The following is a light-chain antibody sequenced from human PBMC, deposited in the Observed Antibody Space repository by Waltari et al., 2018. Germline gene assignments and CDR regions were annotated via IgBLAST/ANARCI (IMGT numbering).Light chain of an antibody. CDR1: RSNIGSSYH. J-gene: IGLJ1*01. CDR3: QSFDSSLDGYV. CDR2: ANN. Sequence: QSVLTQPPSVSGAPGQRVTISCTGSRSNIGSSYHVRCYQHLPGTAPKVLIYANNNRPSGVPDRFSGSKSGASASLAITGLQAEDEADYYCQSFDSSLDGYVFGTGTKVTVL. V-gene: IGLV1-40*01.